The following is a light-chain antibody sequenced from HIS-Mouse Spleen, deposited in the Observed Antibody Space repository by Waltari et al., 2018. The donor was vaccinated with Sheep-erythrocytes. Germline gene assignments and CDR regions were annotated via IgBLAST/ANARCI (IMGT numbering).Light chain of an antibody. J-gene: IGLJ1*01. Sequence: QSALTPPRSVSGSPGQPVPIYCTGNRSHLGRYISCSWYQPHPGKAHKRMIYDVSKRPSGVPDRFSDSKSGKTGSLTSSGLQAEDEADYYCCSYAGSYNHVFATGTKVTVL. CDR2: DVS. V-gene: IGLV2-11*01. CDR3: CSYAGSYNHV. CDR1: RSHLGRYIS.